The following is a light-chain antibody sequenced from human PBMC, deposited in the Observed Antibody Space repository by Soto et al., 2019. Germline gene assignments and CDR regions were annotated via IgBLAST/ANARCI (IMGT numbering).Light chain of an antibody. Sequence: EIVLTQSPGTLSLSPGERATLSCRASQSVSSSYLAWYQQKPGQAPRLLIYGASSRATGIPDRFSGSGSGTDFTITISRLEPEDFAVYYCQAKTFGQGTKVEIK. CDR2: GAS. J-gene: IGKJ1*01. V-gene: IGKV3-20*01. CDR1: QSVSSSY. CDR3: QAKT.